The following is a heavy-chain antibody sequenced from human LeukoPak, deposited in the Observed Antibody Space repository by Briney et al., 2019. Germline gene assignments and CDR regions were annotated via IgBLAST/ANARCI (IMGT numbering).Heavy chain of an antibody. J-gene: IGHJ5*02. CDR3: AREKFLGRLTRVLDT. D-gene: IGHD3-3*01. CDR2: VYHSGST. CDR1: NGSFTEYF. Sequence: PSETLSLTCVVNNGSFTEYFWSWIRQPPGKGREWIGEVYHSGSTNYNPSLKSRLSISADMSKKQFSLKLNSVTAADTAVYYCAREKFLGRLTRVLDTWGQGTLVTVSS. V-gene: IGHV4-34*01.